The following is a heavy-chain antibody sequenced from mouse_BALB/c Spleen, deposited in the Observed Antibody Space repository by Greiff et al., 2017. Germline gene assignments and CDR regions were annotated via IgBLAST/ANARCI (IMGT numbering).Heavy chain of an antibody. D-gene: IGHD1-1*02. V-gene: IGHV1-12*01. CDR1: GYTFTSYN. Sequence: LQQPGAELVKPGASVKMSCKASGYTFTSYNMHWVKQTPGQGLEWIGAIYPGNGDTSYNQKFKGKATLTADKSSSTAYMQLSSLTSEDSAVYYCARLGWIHPYWYFDVWGAGTTVTVSS. CDR3: ARLGWIHPYWYFDV. J-gene: IGHJ1*01. CDR2: IYPGNGDT.